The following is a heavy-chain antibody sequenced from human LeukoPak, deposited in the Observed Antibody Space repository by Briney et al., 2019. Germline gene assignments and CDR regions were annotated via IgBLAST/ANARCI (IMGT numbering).Heavy chain of an antibody. D-gene: IGHD6-6*01. CDR2: IYYTRST. J-gene: IGHJ4*02. Sequence: SETLSLTCSVSGGSISSLYWSWIRQPPGKGLEWIGYIYYTRSTNYNPSLKSRVAMFVDMSKNQFSLRLSSVTAADTAVYYCARHRAYSSSSPFDYWGQGTLVTVSS. CDR3: ARHRAYSSSSPFDY. V-gene: IGHV4-59*08. CDR1: GGSISSLY.